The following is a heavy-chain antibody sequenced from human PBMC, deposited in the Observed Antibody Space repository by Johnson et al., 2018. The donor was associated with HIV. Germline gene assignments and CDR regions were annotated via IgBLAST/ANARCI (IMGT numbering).Heavy chain of an antibody. CDR1: RFTFSRYG. J-gene: IGHJ3*02. D-gene: IGHD3-3*01. CDR2: IPYDGSNT. Sequence: QVQLVESGGGVVQPGRSLRLSCAASRFTFSRYGMHWVRQAPGKGLEWVAVIPYDGSNTYYADSVKGRFTISRDNSKNTLYLEMNSLRAEDTAVYYCASGAYYDFWSGPPLDAFDIWGQGTMVTVSS. V-gene: IGHV3-30*03. CDR3: ASGAYYDFWSGPPLDAFDI.